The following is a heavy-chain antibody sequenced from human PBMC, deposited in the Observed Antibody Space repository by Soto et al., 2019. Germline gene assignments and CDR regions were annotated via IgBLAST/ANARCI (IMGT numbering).Heavy chain of an antibody. CDR1: GFTFTSSA. CDR3: AAETGYYYDSSGYSVY. CDR2: IVVGSGNT. J-gene: IGHJ4*02. Sequence: GASVKVSCKASGFTFTSSAVQWVRQARGQRLEWIGWIVVGSGNTNYAQKFQERVTITRDMSTSTAYMELSSLRSEDTAVYYCAAETGYYYDSSGYSVYWGQGTLVTVSS. D-gene: IGHD3-22*01. V-gene: IGHV1-58*01.